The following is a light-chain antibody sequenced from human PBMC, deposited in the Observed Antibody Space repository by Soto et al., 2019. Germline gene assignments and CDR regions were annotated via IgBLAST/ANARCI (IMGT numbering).Light chain of an antibody. CDR2: AAS. V-gene: IGKV1-27*01. Sequence: DIQVTQHPSSLSASVGDRVTITCRASQGIKNYLAWYQQKPGETPKLLIYAASTLESGIPPRFSGSGSGTDFTLTINNLQPEDVATYYCPKYYNDPFTFGGGTKVEIK. CDR1: QGIKNY. J-gene: IGKJ4*01. CDR3: PKYYNDPFT.